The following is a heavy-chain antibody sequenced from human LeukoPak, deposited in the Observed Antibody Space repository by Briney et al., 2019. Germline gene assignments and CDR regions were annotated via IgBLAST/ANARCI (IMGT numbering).Heavy chain of an antibody. CDR1: GGSINSSSYY. J-gene: IGHJ4*02. V-gene: IGHV4-39*01. CDR2: IYYSGST. D-gene: IGHD5-18*01. Sequence: SETLSLTCTVSGGSINSSSYYWGWIRQPPGKGLEWIGSIYYSGSTYYNPSLKSRVTVSVDTPKNQFSLKLSSVTAADTAVYYCARHIYTAMVEAIDYWGQGTLVTVSS. CDR3: ARHIYTAMVEAIDY.